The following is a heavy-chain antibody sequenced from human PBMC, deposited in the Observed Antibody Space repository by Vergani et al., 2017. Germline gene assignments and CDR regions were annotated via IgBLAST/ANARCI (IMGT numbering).Heavy chain of an antibody. CDR2: ISSSSSYI. D-gene: IGHD3-9*01. Sequence: EVQLLESGGGLVQPGGSLRLSCAASGFTFSSYAMSWVRQAPGKGLEWVSAISSSSSYIYYADSVKGRFTISRDNAKNSLYLQMNSLRAEDTAVYYCAREFCDIWGQGTMVTVSS. CDR1: GFTFSSYA. V-gene: IGHV3-21*01. J-gene: IGHJ3*02. CDR3: AREFCDI.